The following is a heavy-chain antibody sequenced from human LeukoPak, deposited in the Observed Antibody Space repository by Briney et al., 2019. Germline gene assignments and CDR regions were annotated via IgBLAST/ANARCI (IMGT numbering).Heavy chain of an antibody. CDR2: IYPGDSDT. CDR1: GYSFTSYW. D-gene: IGHD3-9*01. Sequence: GESLKISCKGSGYSFTSYWIGWVRQMPGKGLEWMGIIYPGDSDTRYSPSFQGQVTISADKSISTAYLQWSSLKASDTAMYYCARHIRYFDMGGWFDPWGQGTLVTVSS. CDR3: ARHIRYFDMGGWFDP. J-gene: IGHJ5*02. V-gene: IGHV5-51*01.